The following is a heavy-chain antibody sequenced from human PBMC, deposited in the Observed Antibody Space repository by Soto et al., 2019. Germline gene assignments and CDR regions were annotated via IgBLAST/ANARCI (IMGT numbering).Heavy chain of an antibody. CDR1: GDSINSDKYY. CDR3: ARLEGLATISYYFDF. Sequence: QLQLQESGPGLGKPSETLSLTCSVSGDSINSDKYYWGWIRQPPGKGLEWIGSIYFRGNTYYNPSLPTRVTISLDKSKSQFSLKLNSVTAADSAVYFCARLEGLATISYYFDFWGQGALVTVSS. J-gene: IGHJ4*02. D-gene: IGHD3-9*01. CDR2: IYFRGNT. V-gene: IGHV4-39*01.